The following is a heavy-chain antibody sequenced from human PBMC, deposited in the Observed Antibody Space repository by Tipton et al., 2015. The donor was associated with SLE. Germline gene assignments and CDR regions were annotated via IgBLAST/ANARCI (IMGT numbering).Heavy chain of an antibody. J-gene: IGHJ6*03. Sequence: TLSLTCTVSGGSISSGDYFWSWLRHHPGKRLEWIGYIFYTVSTYYNPSLKSRLTISVDTSKNEFSLDLSSVTAADTAMYVCASERDCGSDCFGSYYYYMDVWGKGTTVIVSS. CDR3: ASERDCGSDCFGSYYYYMDV. V-gene: IGHV4-31*03. D-gene: IGHD2-21*01. CDR1: GGSISSGDYF. CDR2: IFYTVST.